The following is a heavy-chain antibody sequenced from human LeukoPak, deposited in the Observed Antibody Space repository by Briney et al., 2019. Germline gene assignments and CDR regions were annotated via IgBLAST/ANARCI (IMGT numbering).Heavy chain of an antibody. J-gene: IGHJ4*02. Sequence: ASVKVSCKASGYTFTSYGISWVRQAPGQGLEWMGWISGYNDNTNYAQKLQGRVTMTTDTSTSTAYMELRSLRSDDTAVYYCARALSPDIDLGFFDYWGQGTLVTVSS. CDR1: GYTFTSYG. D-gene: IGHD2-15*01. CDR2: ISGYNDNT. V-gene: IGHV1-18*01. CDR3: ARALSPDIDLGFFDY.